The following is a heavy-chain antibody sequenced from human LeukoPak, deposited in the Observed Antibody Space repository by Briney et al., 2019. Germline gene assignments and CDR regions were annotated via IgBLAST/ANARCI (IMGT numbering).Heavy chain of an antibody. Sequence: SETLSLTCAVYGGSFSGYYWSWIRQPPGKGLEWIGEINHSGSTNYNPSLKSRVTISVDTSKNQFSLKLSSVTAADTAAYYCARGSRDFDYWGQGTLVTVSS. D-gene: IGHD5-24*01. CDR2: INHSGST. V-gene: IGHV4-34*01. CDR1: GGSFSGYY. J-gene: IGHJ4*02. CDR3: ARGSRDFDY.